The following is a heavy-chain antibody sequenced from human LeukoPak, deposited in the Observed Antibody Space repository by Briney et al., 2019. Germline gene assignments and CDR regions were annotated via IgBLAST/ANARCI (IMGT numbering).Heavy chain of an antibody. CDR1: GFTISNAW. J-gene: IGHJ5*02. Sequence: PGGSLRLSCAASGFTISNAWMSWVRQAPGKGLDWVGRIKSKTDGGTTDYAAPVKGRFTISRDDSKNTLYLQMNSLKTEDTAVYYCTTGGAPPPGGSGTPTGFDPWGQGTLVTVSS. D-gene: IGHD3-10*01. V-gene: IGHV3-15*01. CDR2: IKSKTDGGTT. CDR3: TTGGAPPPGGSGTPTGFDP.